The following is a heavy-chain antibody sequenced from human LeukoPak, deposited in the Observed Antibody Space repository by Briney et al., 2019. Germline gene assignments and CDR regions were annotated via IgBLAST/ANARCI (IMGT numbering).Heavy chain of an antibody. CDR2: ISYDGSNK. J-gene: IGHJ4*02. CDR1: GFTFSSYA. CDR3: ARAPKTANHVDY. D-gene: IGHD1-14*01. V-gene: IGHV3-30*04. Sequence: GGSLRLSCAASGFTFSSYAMHWVRQAPGKGLEWVAVISYDGSNKYYADSVKGRFTISRDNSKNTLYLQMNSLRAEDTAVYYCARAPKTANHVDYWGQGTLVTVSS.